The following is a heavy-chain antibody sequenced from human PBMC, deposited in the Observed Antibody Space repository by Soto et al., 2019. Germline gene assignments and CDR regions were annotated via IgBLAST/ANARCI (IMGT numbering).Heavy chain of an antibody. CDR3: ARDRGRVPAAIVFGMDV. J-gene: IGHJ6*02. V-gene: IGHV3-30-3*01. D-gene: IGHD2-2*01. CDR1: GFTFSSYA. CDR2: ISYDGSNK. Sequence: GGSLRLSCAASGFTFSSYAMHWVRQAPGKGLEWVAVISYDGSNKYYADSVKGRFTISRDNSKNTLYLQMNSLRAEDTAVYYCARDRGRVPAAIVFGMDVWGQGTTVTVSS.